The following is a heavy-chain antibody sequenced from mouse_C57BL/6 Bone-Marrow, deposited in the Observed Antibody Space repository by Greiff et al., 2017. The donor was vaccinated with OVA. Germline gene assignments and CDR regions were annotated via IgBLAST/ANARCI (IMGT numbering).Heavy chain of an antibody. J-gene: IGHJ2*01. CDR1: GYTFTDYN. Sequence: EVQLQQSGPELVKPGASVKIPCKASGYTFTDYNMDWVKQSHGKSLEWIGDINPNNGGTIFNQKFKGKAKLTVDKSSSTAYMELRSLTSEDTAVYYCARGTYYDRSFDYWGQGTTLTVSS. CDR3: ARGTYYDRSFDY. D-gene: IGHD2-4*01. CDR2: INPNNGGT. V-gene: IGHV1-18*01.